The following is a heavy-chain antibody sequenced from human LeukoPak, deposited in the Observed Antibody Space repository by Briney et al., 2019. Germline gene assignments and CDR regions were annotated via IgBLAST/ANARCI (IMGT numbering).Heavy chain of an antibody. Sequence: PSETLSLTCAVYGGSFSGYYWSWIRQPPGKGLEWIGEINHSGSTNYNPSLKSRVTISVDTSKNQFSLKLSSVTAADTAVYYCARDKRGFNWNDEGGFDYWGQGTLVTVSS. CDR3: ARDKRGFNWNDEGGFDY. J-gene: IGHJ4*02. CDR2: INHSGST. D-gene: IGHD1-20*01. V-gene: IGHV4-34*01. CDR1: GGSFSGYY.